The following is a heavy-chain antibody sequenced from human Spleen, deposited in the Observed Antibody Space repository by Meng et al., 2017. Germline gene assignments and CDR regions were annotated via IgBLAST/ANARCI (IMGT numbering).Heavy chain of an antibody. V-gene: IGHV3-15*01. Sequence: GESLKISCVASGLSFTDAWMSWVRQAPGKGLEWVGRIKRNSDGGTIDYAAPVKGRFTISRDDSKNTLYLQMDSLITEDTAVYFCGTGAAAADHWGQGTLVTVSS. J-gene: IGHJ4*02. CDR3: GTGAAAADH. CDR1: GLSFTDAW. CDR2: IKRNSDGGTI. D-gene: IGHD6-13*01.